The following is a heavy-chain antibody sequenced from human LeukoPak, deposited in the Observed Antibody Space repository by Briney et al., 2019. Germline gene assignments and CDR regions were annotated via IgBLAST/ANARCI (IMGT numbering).Heavy chain of an antibody. J-gene: IGHJ4*02. CDR1: GGSISNFY. CDR3: ARETTGAGTARPFDY. V-gene: IGHV4-4*07. Sequence: KPSETLSLTYTVSGGSISNFYWSWIRQPAGKTLEWIGRIYTSGSTNYNPSLKSRVTMSVDTSKNQFSLKLSSVTAADTAVYFCARETTGAGTARPFDYWGQGTLVTVSS. CDR2: IYTSGST. D-gene: IGHD6-13*01.